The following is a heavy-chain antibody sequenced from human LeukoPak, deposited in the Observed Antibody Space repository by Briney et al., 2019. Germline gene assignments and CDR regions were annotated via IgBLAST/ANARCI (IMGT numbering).Heavy chain of an antibody. D-gene: IGHD3-9*01. CDR3: ARHSDYDILTGPNDY. V-gene: IGHV3-21*01. J-gene: IGHJ4*02. Sequence: GGSLRLSCAASGSTFSSYSMNWVRQAPGKGLEWVSSISTSSSYKYYADSLKGRSTISRDNAKNSLYLQMNSLGAEDTAVYYCARHSDYDILTGPNDYWGQGTLVTVSS. CDR2: ISTSSSYK. CDR1: GSTFSSYS.